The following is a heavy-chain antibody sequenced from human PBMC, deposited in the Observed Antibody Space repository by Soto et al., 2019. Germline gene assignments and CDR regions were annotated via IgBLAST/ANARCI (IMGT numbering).Heavy chain of an antibody. D-gene: IGHD4-4*01. CDR3: ARDRGAAGKDYSWFDP. CDR1: GYTFTDYA. V-gene: IGHV1-3*04. CDR2: INTAYGNT. J-gene: IGHJ5*02. Sequence: ASVKVSCKASGYTFTDYAMHWVRQAPGQRLEWMGWINTAYGNTRYSQKFQGRVTITRDTSASSAYMELSSLRSEDTAVYYCARDRGAAGKDYSWFDPWGQGTLVTVSS.